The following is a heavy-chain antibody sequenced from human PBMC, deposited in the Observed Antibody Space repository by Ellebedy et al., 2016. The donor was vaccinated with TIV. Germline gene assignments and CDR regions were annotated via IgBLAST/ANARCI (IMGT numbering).Heavy chain of an antibody. J-gene: IGHJ4*02. D-gene: IGHD5-12*01. Sequence: GGSLRLXXAASGFTFNSYAMSWVRQAPGKGLEWVSAISGSGGSTYYADSVKGRFTISRDNSKNTLYLQMNSLRAEDTAIYYCAKGNFYSGYDQYYFDYWGQGTLVTVSS. CDR3: AKGNFYSGYDQYYFDY. CDR1: GFTFNSYA. CDR2: ISGSGGST. V-gene: IGHV3-23*01.